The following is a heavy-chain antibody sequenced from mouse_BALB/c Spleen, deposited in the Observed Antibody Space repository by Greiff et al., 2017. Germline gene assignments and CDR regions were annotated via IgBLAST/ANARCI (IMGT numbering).Heavy chain of an antibody. J-gene: IGHJ2*01. Sequence: EVQLQESGAELVKPGASVKLSCTASGFNIKDTYMHWVKQRPEQGLEWIGRIDPANGNTKYDPKFQGKATITADTSSNTAYLQLSSLTSEDTAVYYCARRGRYDAYLDYWGQGTTLTVSS. V-gene: IGHV14-3*02. CDR1: GFNIKDTY. D-gene: IGHD2-14*01. CDR2: IDPANGNT. CDR3: ARRGRYDAYLDY.